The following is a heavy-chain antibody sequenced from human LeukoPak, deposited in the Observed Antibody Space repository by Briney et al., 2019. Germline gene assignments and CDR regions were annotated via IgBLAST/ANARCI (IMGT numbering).Heavy chain of an antibody. CDR3: VTVDY. V-gene: IGHV3-30-3*01. CDR1: GFTFSSYA. D-gene: IGHD1-14*01. Sequence: GGSLRLSCAASGFTFSSYAMHWVRQAPGKGLEWVAVISYDGSNKYYADSVKGRFTISRDNSKNTLYLQMNSLRAEDTAVYYCVTVDYWGQGTRVTVSS. J-gene: IGHJ4*02. CDR2: ISYDGSNK.